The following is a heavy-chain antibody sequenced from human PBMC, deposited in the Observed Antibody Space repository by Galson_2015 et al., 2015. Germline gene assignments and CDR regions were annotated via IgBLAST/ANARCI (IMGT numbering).Heavy chain of an antibody. Sequence: DSDTRYSPSFQGQVTISADKSISTAYLQWSSLKASDTAMYYCARLLSPGEPAYFDYWGQGTLVTVSS. V-gene: IGHV5-51*01. D-gene: IGHD7-27*01. CDR2: DSDT. CDR3: ARLLSPGEPAYFDY. J-gene: IGHJ4*02.